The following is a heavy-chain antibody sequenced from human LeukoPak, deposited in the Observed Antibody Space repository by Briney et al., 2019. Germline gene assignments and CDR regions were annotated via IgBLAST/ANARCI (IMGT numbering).Heavy chain of an antibody. CDR2: ISATGLST. V-gene: IGHV3-23*01. Sequence: GGSLRLSCTASDFAFTSSGMSWVRQVPGTGLEWVSFISATGLSTYYADSVKGRFTVSRDNSKNTLYLQMNSLRDEDTAVYYCVRGYSGLPYWGQGTLVTVSS. D-gene: IGHD1-26*01. J-gene: IGHJ4*02. CDR1: DFAFTSSG. CDR3: VRGYSGLPY.